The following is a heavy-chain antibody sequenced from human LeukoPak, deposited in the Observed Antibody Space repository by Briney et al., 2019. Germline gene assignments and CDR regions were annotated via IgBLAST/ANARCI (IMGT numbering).Heavy chain of an antibody. CDR3: AGPGETMRRRFEI. J-gene: IGHJ3*02. CDR1: GGSFSADF. Sequence: SETLSLTCAVSGGSFSADFWNWIRQPPGKGLEWIGEINHSGSVNYNPSLKSRVTMSVDTSKNQFSLKLSSVTAADTAVYYCAGPGETMRRRFEIWGQGTMVTVSS. V-gene: IGHV4-34*01. D-gene: IGHD2-21*01. CDR2: INHSGSV.